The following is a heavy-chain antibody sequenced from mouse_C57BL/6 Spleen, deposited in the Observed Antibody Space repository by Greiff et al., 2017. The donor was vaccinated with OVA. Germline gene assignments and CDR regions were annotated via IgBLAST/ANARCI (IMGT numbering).Heavy chain of an antibody. Sequence: VQLVESGPGLVAPSQSLSITCTASGFSLTSYGVHWVRQPPGKGLEWLVVIWSDGSTTYNSAHKSRLSISKDNSKSQVFLKMNRIQTDDAAMYYCARHYSSYYYAMDYWGQGTSVTVSS. D-gene: IGHD1-1*01. CDR1: GFSLTSYG. CDR2: IWSDGST. J-gene: IGHJ4*01. CDR3: ARHYSSYYYAMDY. V-gene: IGHV2-6-1*01.